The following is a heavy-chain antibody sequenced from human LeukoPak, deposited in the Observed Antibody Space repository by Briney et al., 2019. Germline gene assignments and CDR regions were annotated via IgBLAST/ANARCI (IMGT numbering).Heavy chain of an antibody. CDR3: AKASNIAVAGPGY. CDR1: GFTFDDYA. CDR2: ISWNSGSM. J-gene: IGHJ4*02. D-gene: IGHD6-19*01. Sequence: GGSLRLSCAASGFTFDDYAMHWVRQAPGKGLEWVSGISWNSGSMGYADSVKGRFTISRDNAKNSLYLQMNSLRAEDTALYYCAKASNIAVAGPGYWGQGTLVTVSS. V-gene: IGHV3-9*01.